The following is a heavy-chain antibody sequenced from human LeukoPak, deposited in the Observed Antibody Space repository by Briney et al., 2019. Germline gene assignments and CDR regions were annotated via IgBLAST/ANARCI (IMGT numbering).Heavy chain of an antibody. CDR2: ISYDGSNK. D-gene: IGHD6-13*01. CDR3: ARDGMGAAASPDYYFDY. CDR1: GFTFSSYA. V-gene: IGHV3-30*01. Sequence: GRSLRLSCAASGFTFSSYAMHWVRQAPGKGLEWVAVISYDGSNKYYADSVKGRFTISRDNSKNTLYLQMNSLRAEDTAVYYCARDGMGAAASPDYYFDYWGQGTLVTVSS. J-gene: IGHJ4*02.